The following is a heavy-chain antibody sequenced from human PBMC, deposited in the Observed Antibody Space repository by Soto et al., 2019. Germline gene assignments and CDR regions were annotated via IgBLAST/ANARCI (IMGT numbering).Heavy chain of an antibody. CDR2: IYGDGSST. CDR1: GFAFSSNA. Sequence: GGSLRLSCAASGFAFSSNAMTWVRQAPGKGLEWVSTIYGDGSSTFYADSVKGRFTISRDNSQNTLYLQMSSLRAEDTAVYYCAKDEDGFSTGWNFFDYWGQGTLVTVSS. D-gene: IGHD6-19*01. CDR3: AKDEDGFSTGWNFFDY. J-gene: IGHJ4*02. V-gene: IGHV3-23*01.